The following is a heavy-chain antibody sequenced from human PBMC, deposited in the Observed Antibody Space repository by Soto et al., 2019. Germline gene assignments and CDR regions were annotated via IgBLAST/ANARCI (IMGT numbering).Heavy chain of an antibody. Sequence: GGSLMLSCASSGCTVSSNYMSWVRQAPGKGLEWVSVIYSGGSTYYADSVKGRFTISRHNSKNSLYLQMNSLRAEDTAVYYCARKRDGSGGSCYIDEWGKGNLVTV. J-gene: IGHJ4*02. CDR2: IYSGGST. D-gene: IGHD2-15*01. V-gene: IGHV3-53*04. CDR3: ARKRDGSGGSCYIDE. CDR1: GCTVSSNY.